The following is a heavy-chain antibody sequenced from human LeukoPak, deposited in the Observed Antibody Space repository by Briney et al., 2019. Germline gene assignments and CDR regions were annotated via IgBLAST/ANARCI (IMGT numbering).Heavy chain of an antibody. J-gene: IGHJ4*02. Sequence: GGSLRLSCVASGFTFSTYGMSWVRQAPGKGLEWVSAISGSGGSTYYADSVRGRFTISRDNSKNTLYLQVNSLRAEDTAIYYCSKGRTVTGTLALDYWGQGTLVTVSS. CDR1: GFTFSTYG. CDR2: ISGSGGST. D-gene: IGHD6-19*01. CDR3: SKGRTVTGTLALDY. V-gene: IGHV3-23*01.